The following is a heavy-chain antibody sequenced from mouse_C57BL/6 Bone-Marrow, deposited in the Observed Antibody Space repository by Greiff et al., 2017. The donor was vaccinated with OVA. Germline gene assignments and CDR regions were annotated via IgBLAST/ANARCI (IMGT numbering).Heavy chain of an antibody. CDR1: GYTFTDYN. V-gene: IGHV1-18*01. D-gene: IGHD2-5*01. Sequence: VQLQQSGPELVKPGASVKIPCKASGYTFTDYNMDWVKQSHGKSLEWIGDINPNNGGTIYNQKFKGKATLTVDKSSSTAYMELRSLTSEDTAVYYCARWDSNYTVFDYWGQGTTLTVSS. J-gene: IGHJ2*01. CDR3: ARWDSNYTVFDY. CDR2: INPNNGGT.